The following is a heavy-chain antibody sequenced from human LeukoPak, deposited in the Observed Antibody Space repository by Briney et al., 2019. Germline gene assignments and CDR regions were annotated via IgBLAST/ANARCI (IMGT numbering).Heavy chain of an antibody. CDR1: GGSFSGYY. CDR2: INHSGST. D-gene: IGHD6-6*01. J-gene: IGHJ4*02. CDR3: AGRYSSSGDFDY. V-gene: IGHV4-34*01. Sequence: PSETLSLTCAVYGGSFSGYYWSWIRQPPGKGLEWIGEINHSGSTNYNPSLKSRVTISVDTSKNQFSLKLSSVTAADTAVYYCAGRYSSSGDFDYWGQGTLVTVSS.